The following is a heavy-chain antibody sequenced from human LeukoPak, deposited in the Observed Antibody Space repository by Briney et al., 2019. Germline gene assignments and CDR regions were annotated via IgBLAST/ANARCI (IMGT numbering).Heavy chain of an antibody. J-gene: IGHJ6*03. CDR1: GFIFINAW. CDR3: STVKRGWNYRPREYYYYYMDV. D-gene: IGHD1-7*01. V-gene: IGHV3-15*01. CDR2: IKSKTDGGTT. Sequence: PGGSLRLSCAASGFIFINAWMSRVRQAPGKGLEWVGRIKSKTDGGTTDYAAPVKGRFTISRDDSKNTLYLQINSLKTEDTAVYYCSTVKRGWNYRPREYYYYYMDVWGKGTTVTVSS.